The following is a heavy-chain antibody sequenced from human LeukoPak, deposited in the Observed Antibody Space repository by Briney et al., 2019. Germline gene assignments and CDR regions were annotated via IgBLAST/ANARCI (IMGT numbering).Heavy chain of an antibody. CDR3: ARHAIYSGDYSYWFDP. CDR2: IYYSGST. D-gene: IGHD1-26*01. Sequence: KPSETLSLTCTVTGGSISSYYWSWIRQPPGKGLEWIAYIYYSGSTNYNPSLKSRVSISVDTSKNLCSLRLSSVTAADTAVYYCARHAIYSGDYSYWFDPWGLGTLVTVSS. J-gene: IGHJ5*02. CDR1: GGSISSYY. V-gene: IGHV4-59*08.